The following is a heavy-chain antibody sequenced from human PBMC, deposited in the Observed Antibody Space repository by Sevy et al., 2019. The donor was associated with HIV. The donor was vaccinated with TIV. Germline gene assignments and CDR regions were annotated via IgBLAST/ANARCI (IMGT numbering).Heavy chain of an antibody. J-gene: IGHJ3*02. Sequence: GWSLRLSCAASGFTFSSYAMSWVRQAPGKGLEWVSAISGSGVDTYYAHSVKGRFTISRDNSKNTLYLQMNSLRADDTAVYYCAKDLVVLVGDAFDIWGQGTMVTVSS. CDR2: ISGSGVDT. V-gene: IGHV3-23*01. CDR1: GFTFSSYA. D-gene: IGHD2-8*02. CDR3: AKDLVVLVGDAFDI.